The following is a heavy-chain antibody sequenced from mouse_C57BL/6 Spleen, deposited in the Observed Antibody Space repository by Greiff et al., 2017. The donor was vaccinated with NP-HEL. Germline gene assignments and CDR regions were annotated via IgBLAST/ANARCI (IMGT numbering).Heavy chain of an antibody. CDR2: IDPSDSYT. CDR3: ARGGGYGLV. D-gene: IGHD2-2*01. CDR1: GYTFTSYW. V-gene: IGHV1-69*01. J-gene: IGHJ1*03. Sequence: QVQLQQPGAELVMPGASVKLSCKASGYTFTSYWMHWVKQRPGQGLEWIGEIDPSDSYTNYNQKFKGKSTLTVDKSSSPAYMQLSSLTSEDSAVYYCARGGGYGLVWGTGTTVTVSS.